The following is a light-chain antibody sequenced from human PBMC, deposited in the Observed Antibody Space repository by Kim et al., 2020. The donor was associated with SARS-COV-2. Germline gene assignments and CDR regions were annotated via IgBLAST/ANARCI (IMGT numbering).Light chain of an antibody. CDR2: DKH. CDR3: NSRDSNDNVV. CDR1: SLRRYY. V-gene: IGLV3-19*01. Sequence: SSELTQDPAVSVALGQTVRITCQGDSLRRYYASWYQQKPGQAPLLVIYDKHNRPSGIPDRFSGSSSGNTASLTITGAQAEDEADYYRNSRDSNDNVVFGGGTQLTVL. J-gene: IGLJ2*01.